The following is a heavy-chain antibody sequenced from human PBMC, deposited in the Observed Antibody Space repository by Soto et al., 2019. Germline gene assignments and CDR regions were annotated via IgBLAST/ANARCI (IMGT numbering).Heavy chain of an antibody. D-gene: IGHD5-12*01. CDR3: GRVPRYSFPTSDSLDQ. J-gene: IGHJ4*02. CDR1: GGTFSTYT. Sequence: QVHLVQSGAEVRKPGSSVTVSCKVSGGTFSTYTISWVRQAPGQGLQWMGGITPILRETTYQQTFQGKVLITADISATTAYMELSDLTSDDTAMYYCGRVPRYSFPTSDSLDQWGQGTRVTVTS. CDR2: ITPILRET. V-gene: IGHV1-69*06.